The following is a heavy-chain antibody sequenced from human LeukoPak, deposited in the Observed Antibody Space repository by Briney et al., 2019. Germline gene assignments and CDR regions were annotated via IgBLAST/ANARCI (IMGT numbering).Heavy chain of an antibody. V-gene: IGHV4-59*08. CDR3: TRHDAVPVIGHGMGV. CDR1: GGSISSYY. D-gene: IGHD3-16*02. Sequence: SETLSLTCTVSGGSISSYYWSWIRQPPGKGLEWIGYIYYTGITNYNPSLESRVTISVDTSKNQFSLKLNSVTAADTAVYYCTRHDAVPVIGHGMGVWGQGTTVTVSS. J-gene: IGHJ6*02. CDR2: IYYTGIT.